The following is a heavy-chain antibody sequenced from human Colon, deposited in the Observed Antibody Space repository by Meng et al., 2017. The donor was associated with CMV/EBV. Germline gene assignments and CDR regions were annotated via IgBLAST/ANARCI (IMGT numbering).Heavy chain of an antibody. Sequence: GGSLRLSCVPSEFTFRNNWMHWVRQAPGKGLVWVSRINGDGSIREYADSVKGRLTISRDNAKDTLYLQMNSLRAEDTAVYYCVREMWSNDVWGRGTMVTVSS. CDR3: VREMWSNDV. CDR1: EFTFRNNW. V-gene: IGHV3-74*03. D-gene: IGHD3-3*01. CDR2: INGDGSIR. J-gene: IGHJ3*01.